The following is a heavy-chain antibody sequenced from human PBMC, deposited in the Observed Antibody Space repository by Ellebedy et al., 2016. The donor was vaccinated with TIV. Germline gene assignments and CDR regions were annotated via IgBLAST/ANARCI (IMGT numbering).Heavy chain of an antibody. J-gene: IGHJ4*02. D-gene: IGHD1-7*01. V-gene: IGHV4-34*01. CDR3: ARTQLYPSGTVDY. CDR2: INHSGYT. Sequence: MPSETLSLTCAVYGGSFSGYYWSWIRQPPGRGLEWIGEINHSGYTNYNPSLKSRVTISVDTSKNQFSLKLNSATAADTAVYYCARTQLYPSGTVDYWGQGTLVTVSS. CDR1: GGSFSGYY.